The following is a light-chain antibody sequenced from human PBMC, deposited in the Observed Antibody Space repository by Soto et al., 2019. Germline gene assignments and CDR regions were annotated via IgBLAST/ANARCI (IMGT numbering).Light chain of an antibody. J-gene: IGKJ5*01. CDR3: QHYNDWPIT. Sequence: ETVMTQSPATLSVSPGERGTLSCRASQSVSSNLAWYQQKPGQTPRLLIYDASTRATGIPARFSGSGSGTDFTLTISSLQSEDFAVYHCQHYNDWPITFGQGTRLEIK. CDR2: DAS. V-gene: IGKV3-15*01. CDR1: QSVSSN.